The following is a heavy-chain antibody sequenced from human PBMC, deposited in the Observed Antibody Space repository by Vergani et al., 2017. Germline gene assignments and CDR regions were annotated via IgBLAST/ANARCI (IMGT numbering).Heavy chain of an antibody. CDR1: GYSISSGYY. CDR3: ARDRDSSSSYYYYGMDV. CDR2: IYTSGST. Sequence: QVQLQESGPGLVKPSETLSLTCAVSGYSISSGYYWSWIRQPAGKGLEWIGRIYTSGSTNYNPSLKSRVTISVDTSKNQFSLKLSSVTAADTAVYYCARDRDSSSSYYYYGMDVWGQGTTVTVSS. D-gene: IGHD6-13*01. V-gene: IGHV4-61*02. J-gene: IGHJ6*02.